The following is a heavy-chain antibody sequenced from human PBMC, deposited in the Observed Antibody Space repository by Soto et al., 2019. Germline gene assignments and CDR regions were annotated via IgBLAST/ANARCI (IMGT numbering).Heavy chain of an antibody. CDR3: AGQDYKTHGGDFDY. CDR2: IKQDGSEK. D-gene: IGHD3-16*01. J-gene: IGHJ4*02. V-gene: IGHV3-7*01. CDR1: GFTFSSYW. Sequence: GGSLRLSCAASGFTFSSYWMSWVRQAPGKGLEWVANIKQDGSEKYYVDSVKGRFTISRDNAKNSLYLQMNSLRAEDTAVYYCAGQDYKTHGGDFDYWGQGTLVTVSS.